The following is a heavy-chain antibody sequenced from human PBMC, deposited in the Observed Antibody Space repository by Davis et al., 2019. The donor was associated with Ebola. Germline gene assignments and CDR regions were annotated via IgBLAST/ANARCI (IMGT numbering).Heavy chain of an antibody. CDR1: GFTFSSYS. Sequence: GESLKISCAASGFTFSSYSMNWVRQAPGKGLEWVSSISSSSSYIYYADSVRGRFTISRDNAKNSLYLQMNSLRAEDTAVYYCAKGGYTAMVVNWFDPWGQGTLVTVSS. D-gene: IGHD5-18*01. V-gene: IGHV3-21*01. J-gene: IGHJ5*02. CDR3: AKGGYTAMVVNWFDP. CDR2: ISSSSSYI.